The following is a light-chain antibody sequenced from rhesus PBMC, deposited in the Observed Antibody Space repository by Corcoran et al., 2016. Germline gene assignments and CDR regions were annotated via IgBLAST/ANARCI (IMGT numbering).Light chain of an antibody. CDR2: KVT. Sequence: DIVMTQTPLSLPVTPGEPASIPCRSSQSLLHSNGNTYLHWYLQKPGQSPRLLIYKVTNRESGFPDRVRCRGSGTDFTLQISRVEPEDVGIYYCMQITKARTFGQGTKVEIK. V-gene: IGKV2S3*01. CDR3: MQITKART. J-gene: IGKJ1*01. CDR1: QSLLHSNGNTY.